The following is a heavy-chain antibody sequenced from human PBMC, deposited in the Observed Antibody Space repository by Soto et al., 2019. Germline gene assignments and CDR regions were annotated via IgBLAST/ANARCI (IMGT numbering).Heavy chain of an antibody. V-gene: IGHV3-30*03. CDR2: ISNDGSNK. J-gene: IGHJ4*02. Sequence: PGGSLRLSCAASGFSFSTYGMHWVRQAPGKGLEWVAFISNDGSNKYYADSVKGRFTISRDNSKNTLYLQMNSLRAEDTAVYYCARDEMATIMGETDYWGQGTLVTVSS. D-gene: IGHD5-12*01. CDR3: ARDEMATIMGETDY. CDR1: GFSFSTYG.